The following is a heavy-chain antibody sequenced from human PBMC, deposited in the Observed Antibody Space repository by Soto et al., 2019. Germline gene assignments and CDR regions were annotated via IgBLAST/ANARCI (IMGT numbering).Heavy chain of an antibody. V-gene: IGHV4-34*01. CDR2: INHSGST. Sequence: PSETLSLTCAVYGGSFSGYYWSWIRQPPGKGLEWIGEINHSGSTNYNPSLKSRVTISVDTSKNQFSLKLSSVTAADTAVYYCARQSPPFFYGSGPWDVWGQGTTVTVSS. CDR1: GGSFSGYY. D-gene: IGHD3-10*01. CDR3: ARQSPPFFYGSGPWDV. J-gene: IGHJ6*02.